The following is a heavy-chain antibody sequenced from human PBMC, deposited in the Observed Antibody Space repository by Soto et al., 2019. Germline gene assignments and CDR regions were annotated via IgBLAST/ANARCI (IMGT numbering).Heavy chain of an antibody. J-gene: IGHJ5*01. CDR3: VRDQKYFRVNGNWFDP. CDR1: GYTSADFG. V-gene: IGHV1-18*04. CDR2: VSGNNGAS. Sequence: ASGEVSCKASGYTSADFGISWVRQAPGQGLEWMGWVSGNNGASNPAPKVQGRITMTLDTSTGVSYMALRSLRSDDTAIYYCVRDQKYFRVNGNWFDPWGQGTLVTVSS. D-gene: IGHD2-2*01.